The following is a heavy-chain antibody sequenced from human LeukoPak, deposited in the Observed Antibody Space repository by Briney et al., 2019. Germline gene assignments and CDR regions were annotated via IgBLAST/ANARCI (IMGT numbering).Heavy chain of an antibody. J-gene: IGHJ4*02. CDR1: GFTFTSYA. V-gene: IGHV3-23*01. Sequence: GGSLSLSCAASGFTFTSYAMSWVRQAPGKGLEWVSGITESGHATYYADSVKGRFTISRDNSKNTLDVQMNSLRADDTAVYCCVQDCGPKRLVFLDSWVQGTLVTDSS. D-gene: IGHD6-13*01. CDR2: ITESGHAT. CDR3: VQDCGPKRLVFLDS.